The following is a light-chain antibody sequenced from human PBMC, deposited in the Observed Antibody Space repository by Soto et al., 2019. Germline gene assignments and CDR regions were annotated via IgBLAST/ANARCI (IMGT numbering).Light chain of an antibody. CDR3: QRYKNGRRT. J-gene: IGKJ1*01. CDR2: GAS. V-gene: IGKV3-15*01. CDR1: QSLSSN. Sequence: EIVVTQSPATLSLSPGERATLSCRATQSLSSNLAWYQQKPGQAPRLLIYGASTRATDIPARFSGSGSGTEVTLTSSSLRSEDFAVYFCQRYKNGRRTFGEGTKVEVK.